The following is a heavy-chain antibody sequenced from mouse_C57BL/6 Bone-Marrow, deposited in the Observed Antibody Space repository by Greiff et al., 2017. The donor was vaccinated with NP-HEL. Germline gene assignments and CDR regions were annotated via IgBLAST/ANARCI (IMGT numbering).Heavy chain of an antibody. Sequence: EVQRVESGGGLVKPGGSLKLSCAASGFTFSSYAMSWVRQTPEKRLEWVATISDGGSYTYYPANVQGRFTISRDNAKNNLYLQMSHLKSEDTAMYYCARDREYGSRGWYFDVWGTGTTVTVSS. V-gene: IGHV5-4*01. D-gene: IGHD1-1*01. CDR3: ARDREYGSRGWYFDV. CDR2: ISDGGSYT. CDR1: GFTFSSYA. J-gene: IGHJ1*03.